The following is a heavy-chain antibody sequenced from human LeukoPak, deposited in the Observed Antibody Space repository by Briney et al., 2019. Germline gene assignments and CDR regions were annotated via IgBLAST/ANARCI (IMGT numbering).Heavy chain of an antibody. CDR3: AKGHSSGWYRSFDY. Sequence: GGSLRLSCAASGFTVSTNYMSWVRQAPGKGLEWVSVIYSGGSTYYADSVKGRFTISRDNSKNTLYLQMNSLRAEDTAVYYCAKGHSSGWYRSFDYWGQGTLVTVSS. D-gene: IGHD6-19*01. V-gene: IGHV3-53*01. J-gene: IGHJ4*02. CDR2: IYSGGST. CDR1: GFTVSTNY.